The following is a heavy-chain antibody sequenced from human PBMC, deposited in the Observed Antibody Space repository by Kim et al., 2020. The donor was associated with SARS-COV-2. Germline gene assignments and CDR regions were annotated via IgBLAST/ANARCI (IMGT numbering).Heavy chain of an antibody. CDR2: IWHDGNNK. V-gene: IGHV3-33*01. CDR3: ARGPLCSSSWEDLDY. Sequence: GGSLRLSCAASGFTFSSYGMHWVRQAPGKGLEWVAVIWHDGNNKYYADSVKGRFTISRDNSKNTLYVQMNSLRVEDTAVYYCARGPLCSSSWEDLDYWGQGALFSVSS. CDR1: GFTFSSYG. D-gene: IGHD6-13*01. J-gene: IGHJ4*02.